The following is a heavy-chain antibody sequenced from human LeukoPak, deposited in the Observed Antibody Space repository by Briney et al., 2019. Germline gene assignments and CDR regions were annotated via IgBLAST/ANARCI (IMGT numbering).Heavy chain of an antibody. CDR1: VGSFSVYY. Sequence: KRSETLSLTCALYVGSFSVYYARGIPHPPGKTLEWIGEINHSGSTTYNPSLKSRVTISVDTSKNQFSRKLSYVTAADTAVYYCARGTRDFDYWGQGTLVTVSS. V-gene: IGHV4-34*01. CDR2: INHSGST. CDR3: ARGTRDFDY. J-gene: IGHJ4*02.